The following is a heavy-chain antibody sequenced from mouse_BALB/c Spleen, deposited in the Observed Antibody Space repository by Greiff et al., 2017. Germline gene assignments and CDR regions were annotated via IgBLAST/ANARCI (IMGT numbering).Heavy chain of an antibody. CDR2: ISDGGSYT. CDR3: ARGVDYDNAMDY. V-gene: IGHV5-4*02. Sequence: EVKLVESGGGLVKPGGSLKLSCAASGFTFSDYYMYWVRQTPEKRLEWVATISDGGSYTYYPDSVKGRFTISRDNAKNNLYLQMSSLKSEDTAMYYCARGVDYDNAMDYWGQGTSVTVSS. J-gene: IGHJ4*01. CDR1: GFTFSDYY. D-gene: IGHD2-4*01.